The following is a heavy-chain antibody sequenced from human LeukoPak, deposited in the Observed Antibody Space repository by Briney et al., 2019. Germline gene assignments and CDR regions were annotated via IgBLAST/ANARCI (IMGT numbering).Heavy chain of an antibody. V-gene: IGHV3-23*01. CDR3: AASTGGNSYVLFDY. J-gene: IGHJ4*02. Sequence: GGSLRLSCAASGFTFSTYAMSWVRQAPGKGLEWVSTISGSGGSTYYAGSVKGHFTILRDNSKNTLYLQMNSLGAEDKAVYYCAASTGGNSYVLFDYWGQGTLVTVSS. D-gene: IGHD5-18*01. CDR2: ISGSGGST. CDR1: GFTFSTYA.